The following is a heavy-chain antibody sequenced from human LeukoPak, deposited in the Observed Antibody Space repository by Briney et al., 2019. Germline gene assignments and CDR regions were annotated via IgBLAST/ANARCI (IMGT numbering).Heavy chain of an antibody. CDR2: INPNSGGT. CDR1: GYTFTGHY. V-gene: IGHV1-2*02. D-gene: IGHD3-10*01. CDR3: ARTWFGELLVVDY. J-gene: IGHJ4*02. Sequence: ASVKVSCKASGYTFTGHYMHWVRQAPGQGLEWMGWINPNSGGTNYAQKFQGRVTMTRDTSISTAYMELSRLRSDDTAVYYCARTWFGELLVVDYWGQGTLVTVSS.